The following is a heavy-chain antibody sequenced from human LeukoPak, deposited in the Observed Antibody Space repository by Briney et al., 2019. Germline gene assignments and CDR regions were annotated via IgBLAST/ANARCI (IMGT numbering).Heavy chain of an antibody. CDR2: IYPGDSDT. Sequence: GESLKISCKGSGYRFAGYWIGWVRQMPGKGLEWMGIIYPGDSDTRYSPSFQGQVTISADKSISTAYLQWSSLKASDTAMYYCARQRGYYGSGYYFDYWGQGTLVTVSS. CDR3: ARQRGYYGSGYYFDY. CDR1: GYRFAGYW. J-gene: IGHJ4*02. D-gene: IGHD3-10*01. V-gene: IGHV5-51*01.